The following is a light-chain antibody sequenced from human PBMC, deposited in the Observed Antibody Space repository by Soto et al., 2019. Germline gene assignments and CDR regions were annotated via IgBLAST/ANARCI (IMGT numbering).Light chain of an antibody. CDR3: SSYAGSNILYV. CDR1: SSDVGGYNY. CDR2: EVS. Sequence: QSALTQPPSASGSPGQSVTISCTGTSSDVGGYNYVSWYQQHPGKAPKLMIYEVSKRPSGVPDRFSGSKSSNTASLTVSGLQDEDDADYYCSSYAGSNILYVFGTGTKVTVL. J-gene: IGLJ1*01. V-gene: IGLV2-8*01.